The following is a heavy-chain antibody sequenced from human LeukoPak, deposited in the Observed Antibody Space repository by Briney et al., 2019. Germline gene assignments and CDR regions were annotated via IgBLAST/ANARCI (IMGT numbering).Heavy chain of an antibody. V-gene: IGHV4-59*01. CDR1: GDSISSYY. CDR2: IYYSGST. D-gene: IGHD3-22*01. J-gene: IGHJ3*02. Sequence: PSETLSLTCNVSGDSISSYYWTWIRQTPGMELEWIGYIYYSGSTYYNPSLESRVTMSVDTSKSQFSLKLTSVTAADTAVYYCARTYDSSGYSAFHIWGQGTMVTVSS. CDR3: ARTYDSSGYSAFHI.